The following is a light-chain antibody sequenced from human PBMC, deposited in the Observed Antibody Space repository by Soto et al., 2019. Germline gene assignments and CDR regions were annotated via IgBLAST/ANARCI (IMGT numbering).Light chain of an antibody. CDR3: QQSYSTPRT. CDR2: AAS. J-gene: IGKJ5*01. V-gene: IGKV1-39*01. Sequence: DIQITQSPSSLSSSVLERFTITCRASQSISSYLNWYQQKPGKAPKLLIYAASSLQSGVPSRFSGSGSGTDFTLTISSLQPEDFATYYCQQSYSTPRTFGQGTRLE. CDR1: QSISSY.